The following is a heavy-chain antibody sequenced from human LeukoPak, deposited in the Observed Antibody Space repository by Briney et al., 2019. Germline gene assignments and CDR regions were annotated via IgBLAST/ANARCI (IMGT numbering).Heavy chain of an antibody. CDR1: GYTLTELS. V-gene: IGHV1-24*01. D-gene: IGHD4-17*01. CDR2: FDPEDGET. Sequence: GASVKVSCKVSGYTLTELSMHWVRQAPGKGLGWMGGFDPEDGETIYAQKFQGRVTMTEDTSTDTAYMELSSLRSEDTAVYYCATVMTTDRPHYYNGMDVWGQGTTVTVSS. CDR3: ATVMTTDRPHYYNGMDV. J-gene: IGHJ6*02.